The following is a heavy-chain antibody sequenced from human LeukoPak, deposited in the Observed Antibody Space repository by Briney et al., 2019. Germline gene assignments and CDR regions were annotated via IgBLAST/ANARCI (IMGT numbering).Heavy chain of an antibody. V-gene: IGHV7-4-1*02. CDR2: INTNTGNP. D-gene: IGHD3-22*01. Sequence: ASVKVSCKASGYTFTSYVMNWVRQAPGQGLEWMGWINTNTGNPTYAQGFTGRFVLSLDTSVSTAYLQISSLKAEETAVYYCARTLGQYYYDSSGYQFGMRGLNWFDPWGQGTLVTVSS. J-gene: IGHJ5*02. CDR3: ARTLGQYYYDSSGYQFGMRGLNWFDP. CDR1: GYTFTSYV.